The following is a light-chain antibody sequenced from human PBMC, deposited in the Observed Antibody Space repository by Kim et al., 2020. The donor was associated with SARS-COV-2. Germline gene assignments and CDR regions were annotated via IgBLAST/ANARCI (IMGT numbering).Light chain of an antibody. CDR2: AVS. Sequence: SPREKATLSCSARQRVSTNFSWYHHNPGQAPRLLIYAVSNSATGIPARFSGSGSGTDFTPTISSLEPEDFVLYYCHQRSNWPRSTFGGGTKVDIK. CDR3: HQRSNWPRST. CDR1: QRVSTN. J-gene: IGKJ4*01. V-gene: IGKV3-11*01.